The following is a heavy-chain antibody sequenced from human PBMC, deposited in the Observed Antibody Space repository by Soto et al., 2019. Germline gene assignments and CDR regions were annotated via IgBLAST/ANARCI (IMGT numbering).Heavy chain of an antibody. V-gene: IGHV4-34*01. D-gene: IGHD3-22*01. CDR3: ARLHYYYDSSGHDLDY. CDR1: GGSFSGYY. CDR2: INHSGST. Sequence: SETLSLTCAVYGGSFSGYYWSWIRQPPGKGLEWIGEINHSGSTNYNPSLKSRVTISVDTSKNQFSLKLSSVTAADTAVYYCARLHYYYDSSGHDLDYWGQGTLVTVSS. J-gene: IGHJ4*02.